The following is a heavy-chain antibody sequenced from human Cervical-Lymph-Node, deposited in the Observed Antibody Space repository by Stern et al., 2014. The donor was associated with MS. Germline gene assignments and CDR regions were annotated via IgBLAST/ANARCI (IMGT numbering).Heavy chain of an antibody. D-gene: IGHD3-16*02. CDR2: VRSKATDEPP. CDR1: GFTFGDYA. Sequence: EVQLEESGGGLVQPGRSLRLSCTASGFTFGDYAMNWVRQAPGKGLEWVGVVRSKATDEPPEYAASVKGRFTVSRDDSKSIAYLQMNSLKTEDTAVYYCAMGYTRPMDPWGQGTLVTVST. CDR3: AMGYTRPMDP. J-gene: IGHJ5*02. V-gene: IGHV3-49*04.